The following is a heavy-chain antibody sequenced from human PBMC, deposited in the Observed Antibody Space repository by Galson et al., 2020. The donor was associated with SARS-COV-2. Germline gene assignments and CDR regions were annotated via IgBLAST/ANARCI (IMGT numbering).Heavy chain of an antibody. CDR1: GFTFSNAW. J-gene: IGHJ4*02. D-gene: IGHD3-3*01. CDR3: TTGYYPFTIFGVVSLPDY. V-gene: IGHV3-15*01. CDR2: IKSKTDGGTT. Sequence: GESLKISCAASGFTFSNAWMSWVRQAPGKGLEWVGRIKSKTDGGTTDYAAPVKGRFTISRDDSKNTLYLQMNSLKTEDTAVYYCTTGYYPFTIFGVVSLPDYWGQGTLVTVSS.